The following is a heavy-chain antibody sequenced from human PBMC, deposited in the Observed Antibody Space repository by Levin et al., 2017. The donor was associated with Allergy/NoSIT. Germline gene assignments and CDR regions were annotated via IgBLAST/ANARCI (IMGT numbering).Heavy chain of an antibody. CDR3: ARVDTAMVDY. J-gene: IGHJ4*02. V-gene: IGHV3-30-3*01. D-gene: IGHD5-18*01. Sequence: GESLKISCAASGFTFSSYAMHWVRQAPGKGLEWVAVISYDGSNKYYADSVKGRFTISRDNSKNTLYLQMNSLRAEDTAVYYCARVDTAMVDYWGQGTLVTVSS. CDR1: GFTFSSYA. CDR2: ISYDGSNK.